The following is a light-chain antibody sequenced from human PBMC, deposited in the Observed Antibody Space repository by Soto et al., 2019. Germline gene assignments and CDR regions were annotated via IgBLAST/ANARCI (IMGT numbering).Light chain of an antibody. Sequence: DIQMTKYKSSLSASVADRVTITCRASQSIRRSLNWYQQKPGKAPKLLIYAASSLQSGVPSRFSGSGYGTDFTLTITSLQSEDFAIYYCQQSYSSPRPFGQGS. CDR3: QQSYSSPRP. J-gene: IGKJ1*01. CDR1: QSIRRS. CDR2: AAS. V-gene: IGKV1-39*01.